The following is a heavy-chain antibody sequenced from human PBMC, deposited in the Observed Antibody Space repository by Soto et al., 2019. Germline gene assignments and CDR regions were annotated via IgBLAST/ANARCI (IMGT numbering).Heavy chain of an antibody. CDR3: AKDHLSTVSNYYYFGMDV. V-gene: IGHV3-9*01. Sequence: EVQLVESGGGLVQPGRSLRLSCAASGFTFDDYAMHWVRQAPGKGLEWVSGINWNSDKIGYADSVKGRFTISRDNAKNSLHLQMNSLRAEDTSLYYCAKDHLSTVSNYYYFGMDVWGQGTTVTVSS. J-gene: IGHJ6*02. CDR1: GFTFDDYA. D-gene: IGHD4-4*01. CDR2: INWNSDKI.